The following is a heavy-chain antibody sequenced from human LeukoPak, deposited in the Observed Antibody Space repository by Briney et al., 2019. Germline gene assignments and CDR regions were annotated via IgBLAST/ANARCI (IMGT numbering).Heavy chain of an antibody. V-gene: IGHV3-53*01. CDR1: GFTVITND. CDR3: ARGVEPLAANTLAY. Sequence: HPGGSLRLSCAASGFTVITNDMTWVRQAPGKGLEWVSVLYSDGNTKYADSVQGRFTISRDNSKNILYLEMNRLSPDDTAVYYCARGVEPLAANTLAYWGQGTLVTVSS. J-gene: IGHJ4*02. D-gene: IGHD1-14*01. CDR2: LYSDGNT.